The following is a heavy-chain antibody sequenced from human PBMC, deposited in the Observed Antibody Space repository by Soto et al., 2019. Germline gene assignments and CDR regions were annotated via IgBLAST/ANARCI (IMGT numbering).Heavy chain of an antibody. CDR1: GGSISSYY. J-gene: IGHJ5*02. V-gene: IGHV4-59*01. D-gene: IGHD3-10*01. CDR2: IYYSGST. CDR3: ARAGPTRFDP. Sequence: SETLSLTCTVSGGSISSYYCSWIRQPPGKGLEWIGYIYYSGSTNYNPSLKSRVTISVDTSKNQFSLKLSSVTAADTAVYYCARAGPTRFDPWGQGTLVTVSS.